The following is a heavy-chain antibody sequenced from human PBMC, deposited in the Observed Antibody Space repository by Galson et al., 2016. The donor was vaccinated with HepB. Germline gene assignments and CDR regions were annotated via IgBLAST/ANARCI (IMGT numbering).Heavy chain of an antibody. Sequence: SVKVSCKASGGTFSSYAISWVRQAPGQGLEWMGGIIPIYGTANYAQKFQGRVTITADKSTTTAYMELSSLRSDDTAVYYCARSTYYGFWRVVGYFDLWGRGTLVTVSS. D-gene: IGHD3-3*01. V-gene: IGHV1-69*06. CDR3: ARSTYYGFWRVVGYFDL. CDR1: GGTFSSYA. J-gene: IGHJ2*01. CDR2: IIPIYGTA.